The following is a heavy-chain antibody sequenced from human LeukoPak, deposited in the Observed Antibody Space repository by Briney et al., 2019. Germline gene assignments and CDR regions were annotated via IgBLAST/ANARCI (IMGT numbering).Heavy chain of an antibody. D-gene: IGHD1-26*01. Sequence: GGSLGLSCAASGFTFSSYAMHWVRQAPGKGLEWVAVISYDGSNKYYADSVKGRFTISRDNSKNTLYLQMNSLRAEDTAVYYCARDLRLRGSYFVDYWGQGTLVTVSS. V-gene: IGHV3-30-3*01. CDR3: ARDLRLRGSYFVDY. CDR1: GFTFSSYA. CDR2: ISYDGSNK. J-gene: IGHJ4*02.